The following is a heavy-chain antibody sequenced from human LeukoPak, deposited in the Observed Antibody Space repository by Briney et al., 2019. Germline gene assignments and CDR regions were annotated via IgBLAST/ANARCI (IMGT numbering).Heavy chain of an antibody. CDR2: ISGSGGSI. Sequence: GGSLRLSCAASGLTFNNYAVSWVRQAPGKGLEWVSTISGSGGSIYYADSVKGRFTISRDNSKNTLYLQLNSLRAEDTAVYYCARASLYCSGGSCYLLDYWGQGTLVTVSS. CDR1: GLTFNNYA. J-gene: IGHJ4*02. CDR3: ARASLYCSGGSCYLLDY. V-gene: IGHV3-23*01. D-gene: IGHD2-15*01.